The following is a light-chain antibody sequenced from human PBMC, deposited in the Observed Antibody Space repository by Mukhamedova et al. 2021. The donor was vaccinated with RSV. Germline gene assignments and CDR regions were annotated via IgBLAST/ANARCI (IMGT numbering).Light chain of an antibody. CDR1: RDISNY. V-gene: IGKV1-33*01. Sequence: HGSRDISNYLNWWQHKPGKAPKLLIYDASNLETGVPSRFSGSGSEIDFTLTITSLQPEDIGTYYCQQHGQLPSFGGGTKVEIK. CDR2: DAS. J-gene: IGKJ4*01. CDR3: QQHGQLPS.